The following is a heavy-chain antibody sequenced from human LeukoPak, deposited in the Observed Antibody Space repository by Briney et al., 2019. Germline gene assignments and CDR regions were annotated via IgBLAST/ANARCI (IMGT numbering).Heavy chain of an antibody. CDR1: GGSISSYY. CDR3: ARAYYYDSSGYALRD. J-gene: IGHJ4*02. CDR2: IYTCGST. Sequence: SETLSLTCTVSGGSISSYYWSWIRQPAGKGLEWIGRIYTCGSTNYNPSLKSRVTMSVDTSKNQFSLKLSSVTAADTAVYYCARAYYYDSSGYALRDWGQGTLVTVSS. V-gene: IGHV4-4*07. D-gene: IGHD3-22*01.